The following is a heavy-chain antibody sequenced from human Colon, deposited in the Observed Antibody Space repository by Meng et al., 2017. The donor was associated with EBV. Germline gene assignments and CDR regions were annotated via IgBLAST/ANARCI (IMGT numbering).Heavy chain of an antibody. D-gene: IGHD6-19*01. V-gene: IGHV4-31*03. CDR2: IYYSGST. Sequence: QGHMLGSGPGLVKPSQTLPLTCCSSCGYVSSGGYYWTWIRQHPGKGLEWFGHIYYSGSTFYNPSLKRRVIISIDTSKNQFSLNLRSVTAADTAVYYCARVSSGWDYFDYWGQGTLVTVSS. CDR1: CGYVSSGGYY. CDR3: ARVSSGWDYFDY. J-gene: IGHJ4*02.